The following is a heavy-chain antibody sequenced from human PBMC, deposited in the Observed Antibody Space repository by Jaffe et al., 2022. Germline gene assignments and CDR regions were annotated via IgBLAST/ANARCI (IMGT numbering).Heavy chain of an antibody. CDR2: INNDGRST. J-gene: IGHJ4*01. Sequence: EVRLVESGGGLVQPGGSLRLSCAASGFTFSSHWMHWVRQAPGNGLMWLSRINNDGRSTIYADSVKGRFTISRDNAKNTLYLQINGLRAEDTAVYYCARVSSDWHVDYWGHGTLVTVSS. V-gene: IGHV3-74*01. CDR1: GFTFSSHW. D-gene: IGHD2-21*02. CDR3: ARVSSDWHVDY.